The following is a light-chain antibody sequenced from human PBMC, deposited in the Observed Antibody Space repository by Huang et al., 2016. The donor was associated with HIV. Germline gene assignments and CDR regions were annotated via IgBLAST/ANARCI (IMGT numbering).Light chain of an antibody. V-gene: IGKV3-20*01. CDR3: QQYNNLRYT. CDR1: LSVLSNY. Sequence: IVLTQSPGTLSLSPGERATLSCRPSLSVLSNYLAWYQQKPGQAPRLLIYGASSRATGIPDRFSGSGSGTDFTLTISRLEPEDFAVYYCQQYNNLRYTFGQGTKLEIK. CDR2: GAS. J-gene: IGKJ2*01.